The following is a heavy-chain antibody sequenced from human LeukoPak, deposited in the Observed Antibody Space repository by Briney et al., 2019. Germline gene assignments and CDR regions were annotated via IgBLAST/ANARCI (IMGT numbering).Heavy chain of an antibody. CDR1: GGSISSSSYY. V-gene: IGHV4-39*07. CDR3: ARAIEVGAMTPFDY. D-gene: IGHD1-26*01. J-gene: IGHJ4*02. Sequence: SETLSLTCTVSGGSISSSSYYWGWIRQPPGKGLEWIGGIYYSGSTYYNPSLKSRVTISVDTSKNQFSLKLTSVTAADTAVYYCARAIEVGAMTPFDYWGQETLVTVSS. CDR2: IYYSGST.